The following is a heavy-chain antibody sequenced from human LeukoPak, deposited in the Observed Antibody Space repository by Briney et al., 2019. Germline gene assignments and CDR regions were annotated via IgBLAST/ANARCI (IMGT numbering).Heavy chain of an antibody. V-gene: IGHV3-30*18. CDR3: AKGGRIGTTGTFFDN. Sequence: GRSLRLSCAASGFTFSSYGMHWVRQAPGKGLEWVAVISYDGSNKYCADSVKGRFTVSRDTSKNTLYLQMNSLRAEDTAVYYCAKGGRIGTTGTFFDNWGQGTLVTVSS. CDR1: GFTFSSYG. J-gene: IGHJ4*02. CDR2: ISYDGSNK. D-gene: IGHD1-1*01.